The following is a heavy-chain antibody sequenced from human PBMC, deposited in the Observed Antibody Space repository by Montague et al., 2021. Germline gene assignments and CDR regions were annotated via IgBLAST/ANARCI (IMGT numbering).Heavy chain of an antibody. CDR3: ARNLASAAPGAFDI. J-gene: IGHJ3*02. CDR2: ITLDGSST. V-gene: IGHV3-74*01. D-gene: IGHD6-13*01. CDR1: GFSFSSYW. Sequence: SLRLSCAASGFSFSSYWMHWVRQAPGKGLLWVSRITLDGSSTTFADSVKGRFTTSRDNAKATLYLQVNSLRVEDMAVYYCARNLASAAPGAFDIWGQGTMVTVSS.